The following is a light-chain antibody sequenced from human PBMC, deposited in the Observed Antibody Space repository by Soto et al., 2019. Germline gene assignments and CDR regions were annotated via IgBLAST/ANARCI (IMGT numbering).Light chain of an antibody. CDR2: GAS. CDR1: QTIRTY. CDR3: QQSYTTPRT. Sequence: QMTQSPSSLSASVGARVTITCRASQTIRTYLNWYQQKPGKAPKLLIYGASTLQSGVPSRFSGTGSGTDFNLTISSLQPEDFAIYYCQQSYTTPRTFGQGTKVEV. V-gene: IGKV1-39*01. J-gene: IGKJ1*01.